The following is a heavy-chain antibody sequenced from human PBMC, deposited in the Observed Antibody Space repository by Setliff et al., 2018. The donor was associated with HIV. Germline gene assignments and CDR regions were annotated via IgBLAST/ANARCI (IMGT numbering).Heavy chain of an antibody. D-gene: IGHD1-26*01. CDR3: AAVFTGEPGRSLDY. CDR2: IKTKSNTYAT. V-gene: IGHV3-73*01. CDR1: GFTFSGSA. Sequence: GGSLRLSCSASGFTFSGSAMHWVRQASGKGLEWVGRIKTKSNTYATAYGESVKGRFTIYRDDSQNTAYLQMSSLKTEDTAVYYCAAVFTGEPGRSLDYWGQGTPVTVSS. J-gene: IGHJ4*02.